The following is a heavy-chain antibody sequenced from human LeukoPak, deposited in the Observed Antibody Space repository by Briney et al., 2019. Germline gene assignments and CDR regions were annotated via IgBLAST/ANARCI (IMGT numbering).Heavy chain of an antibody. D-gene: IGHD1-20*01. CDR1: GGPISSYY. J-gene: IGHJ4*02. V-gene: IGHV4-59*08. CDR3: ARHATDEYTWTDGGDFDY. CDR2: IYYSGST. Sequence: SETLSLTCTVSGGPISSYYWSWIRQPPGKGLEWIGYIYYSGSTNYNPSLKSRVTISVDTSKNQFSLKLSSVPAEDTAVYYCARHATDEYTWTDGGDFDYWGREPWSPSPQ.